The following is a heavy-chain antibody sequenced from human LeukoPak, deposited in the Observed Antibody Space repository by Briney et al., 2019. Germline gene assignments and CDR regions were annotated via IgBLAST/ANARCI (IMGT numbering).Heavy chain of an antibody. D-gene: IGHD2-15*01. V-gene: IGHV1-69*05. J-gene: IGHJ6*03. CDR2: IIPIFGTA. CDR1: GGTFSSYA. Sequence: SVKVSCKASGGTFSSYAISWVRQAPGQGLEWMRRIIPIFGTANYAQKFQGRVTITTDESTSTAYMELSSLRSEDTAVYYCARAPPRYCSGGSCYSPEYYYYMDVWGKGTTVTVSS. CDR3: ARAPPRYCSGGSCYSPEYYYYMDV.